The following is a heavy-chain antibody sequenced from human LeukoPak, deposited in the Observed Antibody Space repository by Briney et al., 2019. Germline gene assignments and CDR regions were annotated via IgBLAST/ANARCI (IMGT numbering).Heavy chain of an antibody. D-gene: IGHD6-13*01. CDR3: ARDRGAAAGSYYYYYGMDV. Sequence: SGTLSLTCAVSGGSISSSNWWSWVRQPPGKGLEWIGEIYHSGSTNYNPSLKSRVTISVDKSKNQFSLKLSSVTAADTAVYYCARDRGAAAGSYYYYYGMDVWGQGTTVTVSS. V-gene: IGHV4-4*02. CDR2: IYHSGST. J-gene: IGHJ6*02. CDR1: GGSISSSNW.